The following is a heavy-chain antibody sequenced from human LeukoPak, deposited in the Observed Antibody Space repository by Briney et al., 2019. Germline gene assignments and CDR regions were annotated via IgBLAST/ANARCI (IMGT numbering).Heavy chain of an antibody. Sequence: GGSLRLSCAASGFTFSGYSMNWVRQAPGKGLEWVSSISGSSSYINYADSVKGRFTISRDSAKNSLYLQMNSLRAEDTAVYYCARDLTVTTGYYGMDVWGQGTTVTVSS. J-gene: IGHJ6*02. D-gene: IGHD4-17*01. CDR3: ARDLTVTTGYYGMDV. CDR1: GFTFSGYS. V-gene: IGHV3-21*01. CDR2: ISGSSSYI.